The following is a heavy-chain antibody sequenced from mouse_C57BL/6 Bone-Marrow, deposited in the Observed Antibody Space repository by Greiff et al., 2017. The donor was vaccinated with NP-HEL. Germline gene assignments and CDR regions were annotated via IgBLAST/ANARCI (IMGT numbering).Heavy chain of an antibody. CDR2: ISDGGSYT. J-gene: IGHJ1*03. D-gene: IGHD2-5*01. CDR3: ARATYYSNPRGYFDV. CDR1: GFTFSSYA. V-gene: IGHV5-4*01. Sequence: EVQVVESGGGLVKPGGSLKLSCAASGFTFSSYAMSWVRQTPEKRLEWVATISDGGSYTYYPDNVKGRFTISRDNAKNNLYLQMSHLKSEDTAMYYCARATYYSNPRGYFDVWGTGTTVTVSS.